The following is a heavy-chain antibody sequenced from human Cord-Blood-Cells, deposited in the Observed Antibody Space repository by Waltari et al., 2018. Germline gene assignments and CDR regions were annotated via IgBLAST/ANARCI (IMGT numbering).Heavy chain of an antibody. CDR2: IYHSGST. V-gene: IGHV4-38-2*02. CDR3: ARGRGGYGVRGVIMGWFDP. J-gene: IGHJ5*02. CDR1: GYSISSGYY. Sequence: QVQLQESGPGLVKPSETLSLTCTVSGYSISSGYYWGWIRQPPGKGLEWIGSIYHSGSTSSNPSLKRRVTISVDTSKNQFSLKLSSVTAADTAVYYCARGRGGYGVRGVIMGWFDPWGQGTLVTVSS. D-gene: IGHD3-10*01.